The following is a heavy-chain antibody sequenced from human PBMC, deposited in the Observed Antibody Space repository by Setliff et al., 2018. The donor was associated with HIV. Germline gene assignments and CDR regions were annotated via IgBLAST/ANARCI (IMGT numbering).Heavy chain of an antibody. D-gene: IGHD3-10*01. V-gene: IGHV1-18*01. CDR2: IGTYNGNT. J-gene: IGHJ4*02. CDR1: GYTFNNYG. CDR3: ARDSEAGV. Sequence: GASVKVSCKASGYTFNNYGISWVRQAPGQGLEWMGWIGTYNGNTNYAQKFQGRVTLTTDTSTNTAYMELRGLKSDDTAMYYCARDSEAGVWGQGTLVTVSS.